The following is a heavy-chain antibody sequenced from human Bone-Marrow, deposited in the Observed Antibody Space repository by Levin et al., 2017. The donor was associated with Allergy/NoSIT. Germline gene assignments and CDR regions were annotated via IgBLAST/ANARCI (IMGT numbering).Heavy chain of an antibody. J-gene: IGHJ3*02. Sequence: SETLSLTCTVSGGSISSGDYYWSWIRQPPGKGLEWIGYIYYSGSTYYNPSLKSRVTISVDTSKNQFSLKLSSVTAADTAVYYCARGVYCSGGSCYSGAFDIWGQGTMVTVSS. D-gene: IGHD2-15*01. V-gene: IGHV4-30-4*01. CDR1: GGSISSGDYY. CDR3: ARGVYCSGGSCYSGAFDI. CDR2: IYYSGST.